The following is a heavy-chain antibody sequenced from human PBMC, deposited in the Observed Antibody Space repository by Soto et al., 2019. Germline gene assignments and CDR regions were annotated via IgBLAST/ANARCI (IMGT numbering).Heavy chain of an antibody. CDR3: TRDQF. V-gene: IGHV3-7*05. CDR1: GFTSRGFW. J-gene: IGHJ4*02. Sequence: GGSLRLSCVGSGFTSRGFWMGWVRQAPGEGLEWVANIKEDATQKNYVDSVRGRFTISRDTATISLYLQMNSLRAEDTAVYYCTRDQFWGQGTLVTVSS. CDR2: IKEDATQK.